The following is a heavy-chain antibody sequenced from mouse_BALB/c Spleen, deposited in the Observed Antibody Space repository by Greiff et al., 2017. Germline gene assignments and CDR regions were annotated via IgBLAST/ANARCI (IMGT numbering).Heavy chain of an antibody. CDR1: GYTFTSYW. V-gene: IGHV1-69*02. Sequence: QVQLQQPGAELVKPGAPVKLSCKASGYTFTSYWMNWVKQRPGRGLEWIGRIDPSDSETHYNQKFKDKATLTVDKSSSTAYIQLSSLTSEDSAVYYCAREYGYDPNYYAMDYWGQGASVTVSS. D-gene: IGHD2-2*01. J-gene: IGHJ4*01. CDR3: AREYGYDPNYYAMDY. CDR2: IDPSDSET.